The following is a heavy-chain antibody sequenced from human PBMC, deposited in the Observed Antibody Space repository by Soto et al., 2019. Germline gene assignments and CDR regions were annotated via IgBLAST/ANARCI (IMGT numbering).Heavy chain of an antibody. Sequence: QAQLVQSGAEVKKPGASVKVSCRTSGYTFTTYGGSWVRAAPGQGLAWMGWISGYNGDITYAERLQDRITMTTDPSTSTAYLELRNPRPEDTAVYFCARDVGLRRLCRTTSCYLAAWGQGTLVTVSS. J-gene: IGHJ5*02. CDR3: ARDVGLRRLCRTTSCYLAA. D-gene: IGHD6-19*01. V-gene: IGHV1-18*01. CDR1: GYTFTTYG. CDR2: ISGYNGDI.